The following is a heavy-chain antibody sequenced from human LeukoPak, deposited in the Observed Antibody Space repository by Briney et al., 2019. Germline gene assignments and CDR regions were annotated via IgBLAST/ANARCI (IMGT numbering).Heavy chain of an antibody. CDR2: ISGSGGTT. D-gene: IGHD2-15*01. Sequence: GGSLRLSCAVSGFTFSTYAMSWVRQAPGKGLEWVSAISGSGGTTYYADSVKGRFTISRDNSRNTLSLQMNTLRAEDTAVYYCARDRGYCSGGGCYRFDCWGQGTLVTVSS. CDR1: GFTFSTYA. J-gene: IGHJ4*02. V-gene: IGHV3-23*01. CDR3: ARDRGYCSGGGCYRFDC.